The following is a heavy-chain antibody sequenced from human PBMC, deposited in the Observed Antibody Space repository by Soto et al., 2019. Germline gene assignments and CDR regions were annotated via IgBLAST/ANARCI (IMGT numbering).Heavy chain of an antibody. J-gene: IGHJ6*02. CDR3: ARDKDGVYV. V-gene: IGHV4-34*01. Sequence: SETLSLTCAVYGGSFSGYYWSWIRQPPGKGLEWIGEINHSGSTNYNPSLKSRVTISVDTSKNQFSLKLSSVTAADTAVYYCARDKDGVYVWGQGTTVTVS. CDR1: GGSFSGYY. CDR2: INHSGST.